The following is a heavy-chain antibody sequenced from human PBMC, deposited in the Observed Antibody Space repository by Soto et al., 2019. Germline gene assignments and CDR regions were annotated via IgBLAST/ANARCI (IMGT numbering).Heavy chain of an antibody. CDR2: IYWDNDK. Sequence: QITLKESGPTLVKPTQTLTLTCTFSGFSLSTSGVGVGWIRQPPGKALECLALIYWDNDKRYSPSLKSRLSVTKDTSKNQVVLTMTNMDPADTGTYYCAHRLCDSSCYWDVGVFDYWGQGALVTVSS. V-gene: IGHV2-5*02. J-gene: IGHJ4*02. CDR3: AHRLCDSSCYWDVGVFDY. CDR1: GFSLSTSGVG. D-gene: IGHD2-15*01.